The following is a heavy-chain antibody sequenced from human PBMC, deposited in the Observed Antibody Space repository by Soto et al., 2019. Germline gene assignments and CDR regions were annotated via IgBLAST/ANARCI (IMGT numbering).Heavy chain of an antibody. CDR3: ARSSRYCSSTSCPNYYYGMDV. V-gene: IGHV3-74*01. J-gene: IGHJ6*02. CDR1: GFTFSSYW. Sequence: AGGSLRLSCAASGFTFSSYWMSWVRQAPGKGLVWVSRINSDGSSTSYADSVKGRFTISRDNAKNTLYLQMNSLRAEDTAVYYCARSSRYCSSTSCPNYYYGMDVWGQGTTVTVSS. CDR2: INSDGSST. D-gene: IGHD2-2*01.